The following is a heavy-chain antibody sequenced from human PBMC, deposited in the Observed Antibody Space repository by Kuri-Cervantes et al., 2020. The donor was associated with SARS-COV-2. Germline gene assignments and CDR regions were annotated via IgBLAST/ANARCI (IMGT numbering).Heavy chain of an antibody. J-gene: IGHJ6*02. CDR2: ISTHNDNT. D-gene: IGHD3-3*01. CDR1: GYNFTNYG. CDR3: ASKGVTIFGVVQSPYYYYGMDV. V-gene: IGHV1-18*01. Sequence: ASVKVSCKASGYNFTNYGISWVRQAPGQRLEWMGWISTHNDNTNYAQKFQGRVTMTTDTSTSKAYMDPRSLRSDDTAVYYCASKGVTIFGVVQSPYYYYGMDVWGQGTTVTVSS.